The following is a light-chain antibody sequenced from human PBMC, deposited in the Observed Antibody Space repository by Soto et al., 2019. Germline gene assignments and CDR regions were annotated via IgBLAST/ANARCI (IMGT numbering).Light chain of an antibody. CDR1: GSDVGSYKY. Sequence: QSVLTQPASVSGSPGQSITISCTGTGSDVGSYKYVSWYQQHPGKAPKLIIFEVSNRPSGVSDRFSGSKSGSTASLTISGLHAADDPDYPCSSYTTISSLGVFGTGTKVTVL. CDR2: EVS. CDR3: SSYTTISSLGV. J-gene: IGLJ1*01. V-gene: IGLV2-14*01.